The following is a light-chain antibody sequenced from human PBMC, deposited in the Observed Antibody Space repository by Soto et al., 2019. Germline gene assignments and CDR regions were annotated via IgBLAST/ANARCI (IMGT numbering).Light chain of an antibody. V-gene: IGKV1-5*03. CDR1: QTISSW. J-gene: IGKJ5*01. Sequence: IQMTQSPSTLSGSVGDRVTITCRASQTISSWLAWYQQKPGKAPKLVIYKASTLKSGVPSRFSGSGSGTDCTLTLSSLQPEDGETYYCQQSYSTPHTFGQGTRLEIK. CDR3: QQSYSTPHT. CDR2: KAS.